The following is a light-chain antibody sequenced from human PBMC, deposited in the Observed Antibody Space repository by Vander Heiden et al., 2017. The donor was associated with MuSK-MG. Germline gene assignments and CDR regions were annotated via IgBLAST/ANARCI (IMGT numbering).Light chain of an antibody. CDR3: CSYEGSYTSL. Sequence: QSALTQPRSVSGSPGQSVTISCTGTSRDVGAYNYVSWYQQHPDKAPKLLIYHVSERPSGVPDRFSGSKSGNTASLTISGLQAEDEADYLCCSYEGSYTSLFGGGTKLTVL. J-gene: IGLJ2*01. CDR1: SRDVGAYNY. CDR2: HVS. V-gene: IGLV2-11*01.